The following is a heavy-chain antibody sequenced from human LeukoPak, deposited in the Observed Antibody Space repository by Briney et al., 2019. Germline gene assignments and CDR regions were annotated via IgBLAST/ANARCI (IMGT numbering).Heavy chain of an antibody. Sequence: GGSLRLSCAASGFTFSSYAMSWVRQAPGRGLEWVSTISSSGGSTYFADSVKGRFTISRDNSKNTLYLQMNSLRAEDTAVYYCAKDRRFALDAFDIWGQGTMVTVSS. V-gene: IGHV3-23*01. D-gene: IGHD3-3*01. CDR3: AKDRRFALDAFDI. CDR1: GFTFSSYA. J-gene: IGHJ3*02. CDR2: ISSSGGST.